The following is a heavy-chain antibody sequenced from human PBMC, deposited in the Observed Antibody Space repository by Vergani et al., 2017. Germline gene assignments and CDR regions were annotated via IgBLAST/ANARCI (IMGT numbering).Heavy chain of an antibody. Sequence: QVQLVQSGAEVKKPGASVKVSCKASGYTFTSYAMHWVRQAPGQRLEWMGWNNAGNGNTKYSQKFQGRVTITRDTSAITSYMELSILRTEDTAVYYCARGEYYYDSSGYTQTYNWFDPWGQGTLVTVSS. CDR1: GYTFTSYA. CDR3: ARGEYYYDSSGYTQTYNWFDP. V-gene: IGHV1-3*01. CDR2: NNAGNGNT. D-gene: IGHD3-22*01. J-gene: IGHJ5*02.